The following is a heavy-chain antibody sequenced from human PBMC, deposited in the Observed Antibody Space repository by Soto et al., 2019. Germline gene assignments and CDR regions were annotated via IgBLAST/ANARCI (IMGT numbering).Heavy chain of an antibody. Sequence: QVQLVQSGAEVKKPGASVKVSCKASGYTFTSYDINWVRQATGQGLEWMGWMNPDSGNTGYAQKFQGRVTMTRNTYISTAYMELSRLRSEGTAVYYCAGIAARTLHYYYCGMDVWGQGTTVTVSS. V-gene: IGHV1-8*01. CDR1: GYTFTSYD. D-gene: IGHD6-6*01. CDR2: MNPDSGNT. J-gene: IGHJ6*02. CDR3: AGIAARTLHYYYCGMDV.